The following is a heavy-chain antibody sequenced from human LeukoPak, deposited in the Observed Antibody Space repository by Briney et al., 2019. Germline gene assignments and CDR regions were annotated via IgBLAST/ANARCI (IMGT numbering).Heavy chain of an antibody. CDR1: GFTFSSYG. CDR3: AREEHDYVWGSYRYYYYYGIDV. V-gene: IGHV3-30*03. J-gene: IGHJ6*02. Sequence: GGSLRLSCAASGFTFSSYGMHWVRQSPGRGLEWVSFLSFDGSNEFYTDSLKGRFTISRDNSKDTLYLQMDSLRAEDTALYYCAREEHDYVWGSYRYYYYYGIDVWGQGTTVTVSS. CDR2: LSFDGSNE. D-gene: IGHD3-16*02.